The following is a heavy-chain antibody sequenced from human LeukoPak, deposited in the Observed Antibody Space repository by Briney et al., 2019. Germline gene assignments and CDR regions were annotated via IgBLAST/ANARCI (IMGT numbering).Heavy chain of an antibody. V-gene: IGHV3-7*01. CDR3: ARDRRSSGYYYY. J-gene: IGHJ4*02. CDR1: VFTFSSYW. CDR2: IKQDGSEK. D-gene: IGHD3-22*01. Sequence: SGGSLRLSCAASVFTFSSYWMSWVRQAPGKGLEWVANIKQDGSEKYYVDSVKGRFTISRDNAKNSLYLQMNSLRAEDTAVYYCARDRRSSGYYYYWGQGTLVTVSS.